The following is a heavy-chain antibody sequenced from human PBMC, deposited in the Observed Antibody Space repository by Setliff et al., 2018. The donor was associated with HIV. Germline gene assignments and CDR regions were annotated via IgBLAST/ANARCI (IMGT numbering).Heavy chain of an antibody. CDR1: GVSFSGYY. Sequence: SETLSLTCAVYGVSFSGYYWSWVCQPPGKGLEWSGESNHRGITNYSPYLKSRVTISVDTSKNQFARKLRSVTAADAAVYYCGGVVWMAAAGTIDYYYYGIDIWGQGTTVTVSS. D-gene: IGHD6-13*01. CDR2: SNHRGIT. J-gene: IGHJ6*02. CDR3: GGVVWMAAAGTIDYYYYGIDI. V-gene: IGHV4-34*01.